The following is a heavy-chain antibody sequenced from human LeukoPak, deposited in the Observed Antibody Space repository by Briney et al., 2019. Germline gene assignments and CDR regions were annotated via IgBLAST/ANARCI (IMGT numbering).Heavy chain of an antibody. CDR3: ARDLWNFYDDSGYYRDFDS. CDR2: IGSYGGDT. D-gene: IGHD3-22*01. J-gene: IGHJ5*01. Sequence: ASVKVSCRATSRISWVRQAPGQGLEWMGWIGSYGGDTYYAQKFQGRVTVTTDTSTSTVYMELRSLRSDDTAVYYCARDLWNFYDDSGYYRDFDSWGQGTLVTVSS. CDR1: TSR. V-gene: IGHV1-18*01.